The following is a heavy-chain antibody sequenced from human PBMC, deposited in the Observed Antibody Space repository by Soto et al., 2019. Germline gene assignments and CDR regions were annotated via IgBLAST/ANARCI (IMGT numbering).Heavy chain of an antibody. CDR2: IYYNGAT. CDR1: GGSVSSGSYY. V-gene: IGHV4-61*01. Sequence: QVQLQESGPGLVKPSETLSLTCTVSGGSVSSGSYYWTWIRQSPGKGLEWVGYIYYNGATSYNPSLKSRVTISRDMSKNQFSLKLTSVTAADTAVYYCARNDAACEIWGQGTMVSVSS. CDR3: ARNDAACEI. J-gene: IGHJ3*01.